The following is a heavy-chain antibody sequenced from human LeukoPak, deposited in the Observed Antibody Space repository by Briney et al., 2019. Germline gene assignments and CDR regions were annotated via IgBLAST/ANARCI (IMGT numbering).Heavy chain of an antibody. CDR3: AKPLTMIVVVITIFDY. D-gene: IGHD3-22*01. V-gene: IGHV3-23*01. CDR1: GFTFSSYA. J-gene: IGHJ4*02. CDR2: ISGSGGST. Sequence: GGSLRLSCAASGFTFSSYAMSWVRQAPGKGLEWVSAISGSGGSTYHADPVKGRFTISRDNSKNTLYLQMNSLRAEDTAVYYCAKPLTMIVVVITIFDYWGQGTLVTVSS.